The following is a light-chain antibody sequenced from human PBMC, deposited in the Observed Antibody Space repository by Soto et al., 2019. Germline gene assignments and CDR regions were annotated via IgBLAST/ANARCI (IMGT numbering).Light chain of an antibody. J-gene: IGKJ4*01. CDR3: QQYDNLPLT. V-gene: IGKV1-33*01. CDR2: AAS. CDR1: QGISNY. Sequence: DIQMTQSPSSLSASVGDTVTITCRASQGISNYLAWYQQKPGKVPKLLLYAASNLETGVPSRFSGSGSGTDFTFTISSLQPEDIATYYCQQYDNLPLTFGGGTKVDIK.